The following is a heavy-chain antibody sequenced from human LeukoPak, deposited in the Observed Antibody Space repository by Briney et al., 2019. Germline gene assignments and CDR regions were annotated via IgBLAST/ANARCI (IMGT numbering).Heavy chain of an antibody. CDR2: ISSGGSTI. CDR3: ARFSNNYYSYFDY. CDR1: GFSFSSYT. Sequence: PGRSLRLSCAASGFSFSSYTMNWVRQAPGKGLEWVSYISSGGSTIYYADSVKGRFTISRDNAKNSMYLQMNSLRAEDTAVYYCARFSNNYYSYFDYWGQGTLVTVSS. D-gene: IGHD3-22*01. J-gene: IGHJ4*02. V-gene: IGHV3-48*03.